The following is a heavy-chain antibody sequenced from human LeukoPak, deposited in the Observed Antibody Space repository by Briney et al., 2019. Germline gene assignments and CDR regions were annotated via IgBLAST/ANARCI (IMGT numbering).Heavy chain of an antibody. J-gene: IGHJ4*02. D-gene: IGHD6-13*01. Sequence: ASVKVSCKASGYTFTGYYMHWVRQAPGQGLEWMGWISAYNGNTNYAQKLQGRVTMTTDTSTSTAYMELRSLRSDDTAVYYCARKRAAAAERYFDYWGQGTLVTVSS. CDR3: ARKRAAAAERYFDY. CDR2: ISAYNGNT. V-gene: IGHV1-18*04. CDR1: GYTFTGYY.